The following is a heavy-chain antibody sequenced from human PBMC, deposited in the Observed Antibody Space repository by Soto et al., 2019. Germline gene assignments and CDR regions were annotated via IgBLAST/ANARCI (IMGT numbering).Heavy chain of an antibody. D-gene: IGHD2-21*02. V-gene: IGHV1-3*01. CDR3: ARAVVVTAILDY. Sequence: ASVKFSGKASGYTFTSYAMHWVRQAPGQRLEWMGWINAGNGNTKYSQKFQGRVTITRDTSASTAYMELSSLRSEDTAVYYCARAVVVTAILDYWGQGTLVHVS. CDR1: GYTFTSYA. CDR2: INAGNGNT. J-gene: IGHJ4*02.